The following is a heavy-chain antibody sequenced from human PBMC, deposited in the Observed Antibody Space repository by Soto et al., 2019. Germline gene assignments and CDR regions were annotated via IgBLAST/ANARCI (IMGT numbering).Heavy chain of an antibody. CDR3: ARAHYGDYGYGMDV. D-gene: IGHD4-17*01. CDR1: GGSISSGCYS. V-gene: IGHV4-30-2*01. J-gene: IGHJ6*02. Sequence: SETLSLTCAVSGGSISSGCYSWSWIRQPPGKGLEWIGYIYHSGSTYYNPSLKSRDTISVDRSKNQFSLKLSSVTAADTAVYYCARAHYGDYGYGMDVWGQGTTVTVSS. CDR2: IYHSGST.